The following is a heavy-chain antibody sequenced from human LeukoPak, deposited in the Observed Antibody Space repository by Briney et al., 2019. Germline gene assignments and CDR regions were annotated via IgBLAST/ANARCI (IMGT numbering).Heavy chain of an antibody. D-gene: IGHD3-22*01. CDR2: IYHSRST. Sequence: SPTLSITCPVSGVSITSSNWWSWVRQPPGRWLQRLGEIYHSRSTKYNPSLKSRVTISVDKSKNQFSLKLSSMTAADTAVYYCAREADYDRRPFDYWGQGTLVTVSS. V-gene: IGHV4-4*02. CDR3: AREADYDRRPFDY. J-gene: IGHJ4*02. CDR1: GVSITSSNW.